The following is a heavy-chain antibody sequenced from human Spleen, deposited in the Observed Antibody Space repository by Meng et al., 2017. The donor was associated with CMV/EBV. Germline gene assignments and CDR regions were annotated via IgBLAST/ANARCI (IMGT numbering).Heavy chain of an antibody. J-gene: IGHJ6*02. CDR2: ISYDGSNK. Sequence: GESLKISCAASGFNFNIYSMNWVRQAPGKGLEWVAVISYDGSNKYYADSVKGRFTISRDNSKNTLYLQMNSLRAEDTAVYYCARDQWLPYYYYYGMDVWGQGTTVTVSS. CDR1: GFNFNIYS. D-gene: IGHD3-22*01. V-gene: IGHV3-30*03. CDR3: ARDQWLPYYYYYGMDV.